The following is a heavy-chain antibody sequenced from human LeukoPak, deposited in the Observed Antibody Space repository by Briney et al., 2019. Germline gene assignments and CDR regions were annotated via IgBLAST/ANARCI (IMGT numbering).Heavy chain of an antibody. J-gene: IGHJ4*02. CDR3: AKDRSYDFWSGWFWAY. Sequence: GGSLRLSCAASGFTVSSNYMSWVRQAPGKGLEWVSVIYSGGSTYYADSVKGRFTISRDNSKNTLYLQMNSLRAEDTAVYYCAKDRSYDFWSGWFWAYWGQGTLVTVSS. CDR1: GFTVSSNY. CDR2: IYSGGST. V-gene: IGHV3-53*01. D-gene: IGHD3-3*01.